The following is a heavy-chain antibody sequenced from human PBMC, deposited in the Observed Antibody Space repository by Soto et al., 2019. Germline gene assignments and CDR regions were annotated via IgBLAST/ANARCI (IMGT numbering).Heavy chain of an antibody. CDR3: AGDGGGDYDSSGYYRWYYGMDV. CDR1: GYTFTGYY. Sequence: ASVKVSCKASGYTFTGYYMHWVRQAPGQGLEWMGWINPNSGGTNYAQKFQGRVTMTRDTSISTAYMELSRLRSDDTAVYYCAGDGGGDYDSSGYYRWYYGMDVWGQGTTVTVSS. J-gene: IGHJ6*02. D-gene: IGHD3-22*01. CDR2: INPNSGGT. V-gene: IGHV1-2*02.